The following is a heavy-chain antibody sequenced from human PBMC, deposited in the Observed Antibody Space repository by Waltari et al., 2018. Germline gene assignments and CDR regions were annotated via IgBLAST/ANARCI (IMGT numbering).Heavy chain of an antibody. CDR1: GFTFSTSW. CDR3: ANHRPGGLGMGV. V-gene: IGHV3-74*01. Sequence: VQLVESGGGLLQPGGSLRLSCLASGFTFSTSWMHWVRQAPGKGLVWVSRIRSDGSGTTYVDSVRGRFTTSRDNTRNTVYLDMNDLRADDTAVYYCANHRPGGLGMGVWGQGTTVTVSS. CDR2: IRSDGSGT. D-gene: IGHD2-15*01. J-gene: IGHJ6*02.